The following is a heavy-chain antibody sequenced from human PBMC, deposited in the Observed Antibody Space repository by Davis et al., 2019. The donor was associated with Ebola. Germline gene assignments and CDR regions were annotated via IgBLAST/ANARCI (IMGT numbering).Heavy chain of an antibody. CDR2: INPNSGGT. D-gene: IGHD2-21*01. CDR1: GYTFTGYY. J-gene: IGHJ6*02. CDR3: ICGDQLTGGLYYYYGMDV. Sequence: SVQVSCMASGYTFTGYYMHWVRHAPGQGLEWMGWINPNSGGTNYAQKFQGWVTMTRDTSISTAYMELSRLRSDDTAVYYCICGDQLTGGLYYYYGMDVWGQGTTVTVSS. V-gene: IGHV1-2*04.